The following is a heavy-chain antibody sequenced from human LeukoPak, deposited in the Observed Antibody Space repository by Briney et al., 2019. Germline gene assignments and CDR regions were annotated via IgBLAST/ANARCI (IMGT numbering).Heavy chain of an antibody. CDR1: GFTFSNCA. Sequence: GSLSLSCVTSGFTFSNCAMSWVRPAPGKGLAWVSTIHGASTYYAASVKGRFTISRDNSKNTLYLQVHSLRAEDTAIYYCAKVPYSDYGSGRPPFMDVWGQGTTVAVS. V-gene: IGHV3-23*05. D-gene: IGHD3-10*01. CDR3: AKVPYSDYGSGRPPFMDV. J-gene: IGHJ6*02. CDR2: IHGAST.